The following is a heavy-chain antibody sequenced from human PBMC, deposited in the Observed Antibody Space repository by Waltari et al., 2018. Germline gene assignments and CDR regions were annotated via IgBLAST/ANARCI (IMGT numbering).Heavy chain of an antibody. V-gene: IGHV4-59*01. D-gene: IGHD4-17*01. Sequence: QVQLQESGPGLVKPSETLSLTCSVSGGSISSYYWNWFRQPPGKVLEWLGYIYYRGTTNYDPSRKSRVSISVDTSKNQVSLQLRSVTAADTAVYYCAREIYGGNSRPFDYWGQGILVTVSS. CDR2: IYYRGTT. CDR3: AREIYGGNSRPFDY. J-gene: IGHJ4*02. CDR1: GGSISSYY.